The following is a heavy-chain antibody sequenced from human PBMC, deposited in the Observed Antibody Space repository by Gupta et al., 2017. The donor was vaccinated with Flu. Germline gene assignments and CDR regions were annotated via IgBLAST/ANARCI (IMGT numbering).Heavy chain of an antibody. Sequence: QIHLVQSGTEVKEPGASVKVSCKASGSAFTRFGLTWARQAPGQGLEWMGWISPYTGDTNYAQRYRGRATMTTDTSTSTAYMELRSLTSDDTAVYYCVLSRGAGNSKWFDPWGQGTLVTVSS. J-gene: IGHJ5*02. V-gene: IGHV1-18*01. D-gene: IGHD6-19*01. CDR1: GSAFTRFG. CDR3: VLSRGAGNSKWFDP. CDR2: ISPYTGDT.